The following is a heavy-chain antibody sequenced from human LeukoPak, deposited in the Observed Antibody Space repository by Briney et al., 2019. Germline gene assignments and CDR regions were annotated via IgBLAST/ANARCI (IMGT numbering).Heavy chain of an antibody. CDR2: IYSGGST. D-gene: IGHD5-18*01. Sequence: PGGSLRLSCAASGFTFSSYAMSWVRQAPGKGLEWVSVIYSGGSTYYADSVKGRFTISRDNSKNTLYLQMNSLRAEDTAVYYCARGGAGYSLFDYWGQGTLVTVSS. V-gene: IGHV3-66*02. J-gene: IGHJ4*02. CDR1: GFTFSSYA. CDR3: ARGGAGYSLFDY.